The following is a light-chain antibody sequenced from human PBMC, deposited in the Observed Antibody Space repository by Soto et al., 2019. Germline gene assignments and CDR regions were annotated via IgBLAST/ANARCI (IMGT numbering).Light chain of an antibody. J-gene: IGKJ5*01. V-gene: IGKV3-11*01. CDR1: LSVSSY. CDR3: QHRMNWPLT. CDR2: DAS. Sequence: EVVLTQSPATLSLSPGQRATLSCRASLSVSSYLAWYQQKPGQAPRLLIYDASNRATGIPARFSGSGSETDFTLTISSLEPEDFAVYYCQHRMNWPLTFGQGTRLEIK.